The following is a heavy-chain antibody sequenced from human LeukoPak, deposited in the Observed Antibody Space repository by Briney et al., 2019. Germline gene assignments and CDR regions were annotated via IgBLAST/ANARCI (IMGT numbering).Heavy chain of an antibody. D-gene: IGHD3-10*01. V-gene: IGHV3-30*02. CDR3: ATKGRVWFGEKR. CDR2: IRYDESNK. CDR1: GFTFSSYD. J-gene: IGHJ4*02. Sequence: PGGSLRLSCAASGFTFSSYDMHWVRQAPGKGLEWVAFIRYDESNKYYADSVKGRFTISRDNAKNTLYLQMNSLRAEDTAVYYCATKGRVWFGEKRWGQGTLVTVSS.